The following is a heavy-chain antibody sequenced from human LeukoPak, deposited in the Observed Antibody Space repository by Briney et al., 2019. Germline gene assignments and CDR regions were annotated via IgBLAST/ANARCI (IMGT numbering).Heavy chain of an antibody. J-gene: IGHJ5*02. CDR2: ISGSGGST. V-gene: IGHV3-23*01. CDR1: GFTFSSYG. Sequence: PGGTLRLSCAASGFTFSSYGMSWVRQAPGKGLEWVSAISGSGGSTYYADSVKGRFTISRDNSKNTLYLQMNSLRAEDTAVYYCAKEVDSSGWYWGLNWFDPWGQGTLVTVSS. D-gene: IGHD6-19*01. CDR3: AKEVDSSGWYWGLNWFDP.